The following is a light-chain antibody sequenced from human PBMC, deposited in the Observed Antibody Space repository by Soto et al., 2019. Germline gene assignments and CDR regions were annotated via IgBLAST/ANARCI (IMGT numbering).Light chain of an antibody. CDR1: QSVSTN. V-gene: IGKV3-15*01. CDR2: GAS. CDR3: QQYNNWPLT. Sequence: ETVMTQSPATLSVSPGERATLSCRASQSVSTNLAWYQQRPGQAPRLLIYGASTRDAGIPGTFSGSGSGTEFTLTISSLESEDFAVYYCQQYNNWPLTFGEGTKVEIK. J-gene: IGKJ4*01.